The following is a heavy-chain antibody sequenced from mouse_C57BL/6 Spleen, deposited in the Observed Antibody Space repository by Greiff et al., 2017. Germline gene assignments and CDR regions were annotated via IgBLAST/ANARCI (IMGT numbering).Heavy chain of an antibody. D-gene: IGHD1-1*01. CDR1: GYSITSDY. CDR3: ARLDYGSSYGWYFDV. Sequence: EVQRVESGPGLAKPSQTLSLTCSVTGYSITSDYWNWIRKFPGNKLEYMGYISYSGSTYYNPSLKSRISITRDTSKNQYYLQLNSVTTEDTATYYGARLDYGSSYGWYFDVWGKGTTVTVSS. V-gene: IGHV3-8*01. J-gene: IGHJ1*03. CDR2: ISYSGST.